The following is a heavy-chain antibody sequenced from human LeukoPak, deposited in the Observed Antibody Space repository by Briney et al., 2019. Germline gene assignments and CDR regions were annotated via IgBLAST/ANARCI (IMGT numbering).Heavy chain of an antibody. J-gene: IGHJ3*02. CDR1: GGAINDYY. CDR3: ARDHAMVRGVAGDAFDI. CDR2: IHYSGTT. V-gene: IGHV4-59*01. Sequence: SETLSLTCTVSGGAINDYYWSWIRQPPGKGLEWIAYIHYSGTTNYNPSLKSRVTISLDTSKNQFSLKLSSVTAADTAVYYCARDHAMVRGVAGDAFDIWGQGTMVTVSS. D-gene: IGHD3-10*01.